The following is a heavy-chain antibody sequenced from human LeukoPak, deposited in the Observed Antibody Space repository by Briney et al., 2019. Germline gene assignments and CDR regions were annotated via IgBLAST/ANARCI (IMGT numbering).Heavy chain of an antibody. Sequence: ASVKVSCKASGGTFSSYAISWVRQAPGQGLEWMGGIIPIFGTANYAQKFQGRVTITADESTSTAYMELSSLRSEDTAVYYCARDPILEWLFTQYYYYYGMDVWGQGTTVTVSS. V-gene: IGHV1-69*13. CDR2: IIPIFGTA. D-gene: IGHD3-3*01. J-gene: IGHJ6*02. CDR3: ARDPILEWLFTQYYYYYGMDV. CDR1: GGTFSSYA.